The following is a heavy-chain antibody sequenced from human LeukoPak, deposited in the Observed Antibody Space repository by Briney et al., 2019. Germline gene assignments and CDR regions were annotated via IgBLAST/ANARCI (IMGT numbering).Heavy chain of an antibody. CDR1: GGSISSYY. J-gene: IGHJ6*03. D-gene: IGHD2-21*02. Sequence: PSETLSLTCTVSGGSISSYYWSRIRQPLGKGLEWIGYVYYSGSTNYNPSLKSRVTISVDTSKNQFSLKLSSVTAADTAVYYCARATRCGGDCYSSYYYYMDVWGKGTTVTVSS. CDR2: VYYSGST. CDR3: ARATRCGGDCYSSYYYYMDV. V-gene: IGHV4-59*01.